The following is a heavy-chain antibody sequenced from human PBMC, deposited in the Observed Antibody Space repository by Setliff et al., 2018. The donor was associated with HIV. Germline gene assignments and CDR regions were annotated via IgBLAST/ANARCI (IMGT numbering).Heavy chain of an antibody. D-gene: IGHD2-15*01. CDR2: IDLYGSEK. V-gene: IGHV3-7*01. CDR3: ATYRGYNSGDRWSFFDY. J-gene: IGHJ4*02. Sequence: PGGSLRLSCAASGFTFSRYWMIWVRQAPGKGLEWVANIDLYGSEKNYVDSVEGRFTISRDNARNSLFLQMNSLRAEDTAVYYCATYRGYNSGDRWSFFDYWGQGILVTVS. CDR1: GFTFSRYW.